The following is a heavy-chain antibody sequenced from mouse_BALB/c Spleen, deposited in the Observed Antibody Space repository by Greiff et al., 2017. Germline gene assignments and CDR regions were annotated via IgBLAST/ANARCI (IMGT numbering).Heavy chain of an antibody. V-gene: IGHV3-2*02. CDR2: ISYSGST. Sequence: EVKLMESGPGLVKPSQSLSLTCTVTGYSITSDYAWNWIRQFPGNKLEWMGYISYSGSTSYNPSLKSRISITRDTSKNQFFLQLNSVTTEDTATYYCAREGERNYFDYWGQGTTLTVSS. CDR3: AREGERNYFDY. J-gene: IGHJ2*01. CDR1: GYSITSDYA.